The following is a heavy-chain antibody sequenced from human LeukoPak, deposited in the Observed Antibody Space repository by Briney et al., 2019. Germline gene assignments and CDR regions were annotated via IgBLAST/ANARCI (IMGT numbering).Heavy chain of an antibody. CDR1: GFTFSSYE. J-gene: IGHJ4*02. CDR3: ARASSGSFDY. V-gene: IGHV3-74*01. D-gene: IGHD6-19*01. CDR2: IDSDGIST. Sequence: GGSLRLSCAASGFTFSSYEMNWVRQAPGKGLVWVSHIDSDGISTSYADSVKGRFTISRDNAKNTLFLQMNSLRAEDTAVYYCARASSGSFDYWGQGTLVTVSS.